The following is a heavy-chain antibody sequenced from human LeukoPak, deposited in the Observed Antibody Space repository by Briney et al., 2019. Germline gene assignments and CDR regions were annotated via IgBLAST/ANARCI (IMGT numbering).Heavy chain of an antibody. CDR1: GYTFTGYN. CDR3: ARGRSGTLDY. D-gene: IGHD6-19*01. V-gene: IGHV1-2*02. Sequence: VASVKVSCKASGYTFTGYNMHWVRQAPGQGLEWMGWVNPYSGDTKYAQKFQGRVTMTRDTSISTAYVELSRLRSDDTAVYYCARGRSGTLDYWGQGTLVTVSS. CDR2: VNPYSGDT. J-gene: IGHJ4*02.